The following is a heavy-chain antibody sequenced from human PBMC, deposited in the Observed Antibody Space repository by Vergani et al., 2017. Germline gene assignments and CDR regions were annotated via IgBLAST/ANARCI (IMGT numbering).Heavy chain of an antibody. D-gene: IGHD2-15*01. CDR1: GYTFTSYG. CDR3: ARFSIYCSCGRGYFLGSYGMDV. CDR2: ISAYNGNT. Sequence: QVQLVQSGAKVKKPGASVKVSCKASGYTFTSYGISWVRQAPGQRLEWMGWISAYNGNTNYAQKLQGRVTMTTDTSTSTAYRELRGLTFCDTAVYYCARFSIYCSCGRGYFLGSYGMDVWGQGTTVTVAS. J-gene: IGHJ6*02. V-gene: IGHV1-18*01.